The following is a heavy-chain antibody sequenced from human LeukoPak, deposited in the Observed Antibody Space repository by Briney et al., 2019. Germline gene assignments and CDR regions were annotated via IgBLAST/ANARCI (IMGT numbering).Heavy chain of an antibody. D-gene: IGHD3-9*01. J-gene: IGHJ4*02. CDR1: GFTFSSYA. V-gene: IGHV3-23*01. CDR3: AKGASIHVTGPDY. Sequence: GGSLRLSCAASGFTFSSYAMSWVRQAPGKGLEWVSGISGSGVSTYYADSVKGRFIISRDNSRNTLHLQMNSLRAEDTAVYYCAKGASIHVTGPDYWGPGTLVIISS. CDR2: ISGSGVST.